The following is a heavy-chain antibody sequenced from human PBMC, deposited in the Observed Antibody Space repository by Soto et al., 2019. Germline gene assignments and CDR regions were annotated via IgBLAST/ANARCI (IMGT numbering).Heavy chain of an antibody. D-gene: IGHD3-3*01. J-gene: IGHJ6*02. CDR2: ISHDGGTK. CDR1: GFTFKTYG. CDR3: AKRITTSGYGDYYYYGMDA. Sequence: PVGSLRLSCAASGFTFKTYGMHWVRQAPGKGLEWVAVISHDGGTKHYADSVKGRFTIFRDDSKNTVSLQMTSLRPEDTAVYYCAKRITTSGYGDYYYYGMDAWGQGTTVTVSS. V-gene: IGHV3-30*18.